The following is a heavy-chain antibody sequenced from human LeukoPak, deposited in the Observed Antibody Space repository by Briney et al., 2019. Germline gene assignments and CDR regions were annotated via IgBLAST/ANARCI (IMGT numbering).Heavy chain of an antibody. CDR3: ARQDPDYVGGGRDAFDM. CDR2: INHSGST. Sequence: SETLSLTCAVYGGSFSGYYWSWIRQPAGKGLEWIGEINHSGSTNYNPSLKSRVTISVDTSKNQFSLKMRFVTAADTAVYYCARQDPDYVGGGRDAFDMWGQGTMVTVSS. V-gene: IGHV4-34*01. J-gene: IGHJ3*02. CDR1: GGSFSGYY. D-gene: IGHD3-16*01.